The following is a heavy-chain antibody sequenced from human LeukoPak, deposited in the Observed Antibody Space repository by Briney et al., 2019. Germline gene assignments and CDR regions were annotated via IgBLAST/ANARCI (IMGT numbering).Heavy chain of an antibody. V-gene: IGHV3-30-3*01. J-gene: IGHJ4*02. D-gene: IGHD3-9*01. CDR1: GFIFSTYD. CDR3: ARHFTTGSIDH. Sequence: PGGSLSLSCAASGFIFSTYDMHWVRQAPGKGLEWVAVISRNGGIRYHADSVKGRFTISRDNSKDTLYLQMNSLRADDTAVYYCARHFTTGSIDHWGQGNLITVSS. CDR2: ISRNGGIR.